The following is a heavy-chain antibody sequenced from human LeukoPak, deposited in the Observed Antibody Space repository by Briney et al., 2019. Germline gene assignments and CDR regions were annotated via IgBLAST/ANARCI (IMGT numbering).Heavy chain of an antibody. CDR1: GDSMSIYY. Sequence: SETLSLTCLVSGDSMSIYYWSWLRQPPGKGLEWIGNMFSRGSPDYNPSLKSRVTFSVDTSKNRFSLNLTSVTAADTAIYYCARWGPYFYDRSGYVDCWGQGTLVTVSS. CDR3: ARWGPYFYDRSGYVDC. J-gene: IGHJ4*02. CDR2: MFSRGSP. D-gene: IGHD3-22*01. V-gene: IGHV4-59*01.